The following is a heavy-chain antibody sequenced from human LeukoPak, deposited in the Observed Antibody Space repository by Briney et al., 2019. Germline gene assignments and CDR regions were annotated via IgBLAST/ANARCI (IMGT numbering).Heavy chain of an antibody. J-gene: IGHJ6*02. CDR3: ARVSCSSTSCYLPYYGMDV. CDR1: GGSISSYY. Sequence: SETLSLTCTVSGGSISSYYWSWIRQPPGKGLEWIGYIYYSGSTNYNPSLKSRVTISVDTSKSQFSLKLSSVTAADTAVYYCARVSCSSTSCYLPYYGMDVWGQGTTVTVSS. D-gene: IGHD2-2*01. V-gene: IGHV4-59*01. CDR2: IYYSGST.